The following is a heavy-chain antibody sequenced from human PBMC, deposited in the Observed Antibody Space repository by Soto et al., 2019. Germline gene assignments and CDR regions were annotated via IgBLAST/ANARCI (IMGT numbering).Heavy chain of an antibody. CDR1: CGSISSYY. D-gene: IGHD2-15*01. V-gene: IGHV4-59*01. CDR3: ARGSGPNDAFDV. CDR2: IYYSGST. Sequence: SETLSLTCTVSCGSISSYYWSWIRQPPGKGLEWIGYIYYSGSTNYNPSLKSRVTISVDTSKNQFSLKLSSVTAADTAVYYCARGSGPNDAFDVWGQGTMVTVSS. J-gene: IGHJ3*01.